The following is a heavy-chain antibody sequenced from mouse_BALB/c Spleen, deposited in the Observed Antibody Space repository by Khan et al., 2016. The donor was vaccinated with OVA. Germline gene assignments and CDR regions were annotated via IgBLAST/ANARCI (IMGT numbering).Heavy chain of an antibody. V-gene: IGHV3-2*02. CDR1: GYSINSDYA. CDR3: ARQNYYGCAMDN. D-gene: IGHD1-2*01. CDR2: ISYSGST. J-gene: IGHJ4*01. Sequence: EVQLQESGPGLVKPSQTLSFTCTVTGYSINSDYAWNWIRQFPGNKLEWMGYISYSGSTSYDPSLRSRISITRDTSKNPFFLQLNSVTTEDTATSYGARQNYYGCAMDNWGQGTSVTVSS.